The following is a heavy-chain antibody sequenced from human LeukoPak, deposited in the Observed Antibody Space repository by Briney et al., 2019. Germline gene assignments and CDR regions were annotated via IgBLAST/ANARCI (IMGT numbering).Heavy chain of an antibody. D-gene: IGHD1-26*01. J-gene: IGHJ4*02. CDR2: ISSNGGST. CDR3: ARGPYSGSYSDY. Sequence: PGGSLRLSCAASGFTFTTSAMHWVRQAPGKGLEYVSAISSNGGSTFCADSVRGRFTISRDNSKNTLDLQMGSLTAEDMGVYYCARGPYSGSYSDYWGQGTLVTVSS. V-gene: IGHV3-64*02. CDR1: GFTFTTSA.